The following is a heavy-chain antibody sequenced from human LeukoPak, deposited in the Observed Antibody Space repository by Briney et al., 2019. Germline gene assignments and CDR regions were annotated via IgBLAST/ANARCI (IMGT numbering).Heavy chain of an antibody. D-gene: IGHD2-2*01. CDR3: ARDHGRYQLRNPNWFDP. CDR2: IKQDGSEK. J-gene: IGHJ5*02. Sequence: PGGSLRLSRAASGFTFSSYWMSWVRQAPGKGLEWVANIKQDGSEKYYVDSVKGRFTISRDNAKNSLYLQMNSLRAEDTAVYYCARDHGRYQLRNPNWFDPWGQGTLVTVSS. V-gene: IGHV3-7*01. CDR1: GFTFSSYW.